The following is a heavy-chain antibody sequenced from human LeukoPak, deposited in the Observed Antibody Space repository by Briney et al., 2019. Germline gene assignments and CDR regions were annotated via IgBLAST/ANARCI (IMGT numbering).Heavy chain of an antibody. D-gene: IGHD5-24*01. V-gene: IGHV4-39*01. CDR2: IYYSGST. CDR3: AGRDGYNYGGTYFDY. CDR1: GGSISSSSYY. J-gene: IGHJ4*02. Sequence: PSETLSLTCTVSGGSISSSSYYWGWIRQPPGKGLEWIGSIYYSGSTYYNPSLKSRVTISVDTFKNQFSLKLSSVTAADTAVYYCAGRDGYNYGGTYFDYWGQGTLVTVSS.